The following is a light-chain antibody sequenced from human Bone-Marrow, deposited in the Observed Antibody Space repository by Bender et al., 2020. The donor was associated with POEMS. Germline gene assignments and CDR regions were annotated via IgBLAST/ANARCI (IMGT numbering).Light chain of an antibody. J-gene: IGLJ2*01. Sequence: QSTLTQPASVSGSPGQSITISCTGSSSDVGSYNFVSWYQHHPGKAPKVMIYDVSNRPSGVSNRLAGSKSGNTASLTISGLQAEDEAHYYCSSYTSSSTLTLFGGGTKLTVL. CDR3: SSYTSSSTLTL. CDR2: DVS. V-gene: IGLV2-14*02. CDR1: SSDVGSYNF.